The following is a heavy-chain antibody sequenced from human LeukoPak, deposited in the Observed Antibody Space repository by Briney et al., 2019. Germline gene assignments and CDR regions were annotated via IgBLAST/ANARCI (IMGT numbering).Heavy chain of an antibody. J-gene: IGHJ3*02. V-gene: IGHV3-23*01. CDR3: AKDLATNTYYYGSGSPYAFDI. Sequence: GGSLRLSCAASGFTFSSYAMSWVRQAPGKGLEWVSAIRGSGGSTYYADSVKGRFTISRDNSKNTLYLQMNSLRAEDTAVYYCAKDLATNTYYYGSGSPYAFDIWGQGTMVTVSS. CDR2: IRGSGGST. CDR1: GFTFSSYA. D-gene: IGHD3-10*01.